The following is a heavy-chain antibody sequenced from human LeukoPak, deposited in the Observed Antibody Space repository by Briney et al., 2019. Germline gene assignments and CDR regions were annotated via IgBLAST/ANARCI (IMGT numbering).Heavy chain of an antibody. D-gene: IGHD5-18*01. CDR1: GLNVSTNN. Sequence: GGSLRLSCAASGLNVSTNNMNWVRQAPGKGLEWVSVIYRGGSTLNANSVKGRFTVSRDSSRNTLFLQMNSLRAEDTAVYYCARGYSSADYWGQGTLVTVSS. V-gene: IGHV3-53*01. CDR2: IYRGGST. CDR3: ARGYSSADY. J-gene: IGHJ4*02.